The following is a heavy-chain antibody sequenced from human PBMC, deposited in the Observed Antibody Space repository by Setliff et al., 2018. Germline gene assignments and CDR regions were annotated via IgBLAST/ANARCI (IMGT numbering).Heavy chain of an antibody. CDR3: ARHEFVGGYYGSVTYRHFDY. CDR2: IYYSGTA. V-gene: IGHV4-39*01. D-gene: IGHD3-10*01. CDR1: GGSISSSSYQ. Sequence: SETLSLTCTVSGGSISSSSYQWGWVRQTPGKGLEWIGSIYYSGTAYYNPSLKSRVTISVDTSKNQFSLQVTSVTATDTAVYYCARHEFVGGYYGSVTYRHFDYWGQGILGTV. J-gene: IGHJ4*02.